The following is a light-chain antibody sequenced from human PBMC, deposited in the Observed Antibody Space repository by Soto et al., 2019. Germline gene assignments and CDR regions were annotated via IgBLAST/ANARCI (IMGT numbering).Light chain of an antibody. CDR3: SSYTSSSTLGV. V-gene: IGLV2-14*01. CDR1: SSDVGGYNY. J-gene: IGLJ1*01. Sequence: QSVLTQPASVSGSPGQSITISCTGTSSDVGGYNYVSWYQQHPGKAPKLMIYGVSNRPSGVSNRFSGSKSGNTASLTISGLQAEDEADYYCSSYTSSSTLGVFGTGTKVTLL. CDR2: GVS.